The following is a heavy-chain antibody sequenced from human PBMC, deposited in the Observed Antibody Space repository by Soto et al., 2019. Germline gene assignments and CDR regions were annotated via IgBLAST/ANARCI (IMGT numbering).Heavy chain of an antibody. D-gene: IGHD3-10*01. J-gene: IGHJ4*02. V-gene: IGHV3-23*01. Sequence: GGSLRLSCAASGFTFSSYAMSWVRQAPGKGLEWVSAISGSGGSTYYADSVKGRFTISRDNSKNTLYLQMNSLRAEDTAVYYCANSKSANYYGSGSHNYWGQGTLVTVSS. CDR1: GFTFSSYA. CDR3: ANSKSANYYGSGSHNY. CDR2: ISGSGGST.